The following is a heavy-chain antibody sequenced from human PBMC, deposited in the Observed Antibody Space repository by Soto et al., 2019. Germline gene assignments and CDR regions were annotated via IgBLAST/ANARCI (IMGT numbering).Heavy chain of an antibody. Sequence: HPGGSLRLSCAASGFTFSSYEMNWVRQAPGKGLEWVSYISSSGSTIYYADSVKGRFTISRDNAKNSLYLQMNSLRAEDTAVYYCARGGGYNRLDAFDIWGQGTMVTVSS. CDR3: ARGGGYNRLDAFDI. V-gene: IGHV3-48*03. J-gene: IGHJ3*02. CDR1: GFTFSSYE. D-gene: IGHD5-12*01. CDR2: ISSSGSTI.